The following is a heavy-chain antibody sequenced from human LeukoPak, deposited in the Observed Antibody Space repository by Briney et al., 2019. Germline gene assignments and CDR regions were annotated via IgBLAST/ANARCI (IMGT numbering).Heavy chain of an antibody. CDR2: MSSSGSMT. V-gene: IGHV3-48*03. Sequence: PGGSLRLSCAASGFSFSKMNWVRQTPGEGLEWVSYMSSSGSMTWYADSVKGRFTISRDNAKRSLYLQMNSLREEDTAVYSCARSTNGAFDIWGQGTMVTVSS. D-gene: IGHD2-8*01. CDR3: ARSTNGAFDI. J-gene: IGHJ3*02. CDR1: GFSFSK.